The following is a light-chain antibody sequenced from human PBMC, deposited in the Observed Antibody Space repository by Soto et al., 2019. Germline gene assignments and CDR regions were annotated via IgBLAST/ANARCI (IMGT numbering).Light chain of an antibody. CDR2: EIT. J-gene: IGLJ2*01. CDR1: SSDVGGYNF. Sequence: QSVLTQPASVSGSPGQSITISCTGTSSDVGGYNFVSWYQQHPGKAPKLMIYEITYRPSGVSDRFSGSKSGNTASLTISGLQAEDEADYYCSSYTDSSVLFGGGTKLTVL. V-gene: IGLV2-14*01. CDR3: SSYTDSSVL.